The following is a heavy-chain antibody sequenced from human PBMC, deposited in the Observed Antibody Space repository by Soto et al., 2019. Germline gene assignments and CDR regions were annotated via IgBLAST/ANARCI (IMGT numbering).Heavy chain of an antibody. Sequence: QVQLQESGPGLVKPSETLSLTCTVSGGSVSSGSYYWSWIRQPPGKGLEWIGYIYYSGSTNYNPSLKRRVTISVDTSKNQFSLKLSSVTAADTAVYYCARDLSGDIWGQGTLVTVSS. CDR2: IYYSGST. V-gene: IGHV4-61*01. J-gene: IGHJ4*02. CDR3: ARDLSGDI. D-gene: IGHD7-27*01. CDR1: GGSVSSGSYY.